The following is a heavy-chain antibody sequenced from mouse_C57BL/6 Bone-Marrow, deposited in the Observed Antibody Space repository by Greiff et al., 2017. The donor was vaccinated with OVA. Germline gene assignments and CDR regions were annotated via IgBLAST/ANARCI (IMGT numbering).Heavy chain of an antibody. V-gene: IGHV5-6*01. CDR2: ISSGGSYT. J-gene: IGHJ3*01. CDR1: GFTFSSYG. CDR3: ARHGYDGYYVAWFAY. D-gene: IGHD2-3*01. Sequence: EVKVVESGGDLVKPGGSLKLSCAASGFTFSSYGMSWVRQTPDKRLEWVATISSGGSYTYYPDSVKGRFTISRDNAKNTLYLQMSSLKSEDTAMYYCARHGYDGYYVAWFAYWGQGTLVTVSA.